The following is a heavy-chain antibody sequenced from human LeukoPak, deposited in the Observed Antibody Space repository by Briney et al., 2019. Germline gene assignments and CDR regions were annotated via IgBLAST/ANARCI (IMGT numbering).Heavy chain of an antibody. CDR3: XXXXXYDGSGNPYWHFDL. J-gene: IGHJ2*01. CDR2: ISASGGTT. CDR1: GFTFSSYA. D-gene: IGHD3-10*01. V-gene: IGHV3-23*01. Sequence: GGSLRLSCAASGFTFSSYAMSWVRQAPGKGLEWVSAISASGGTTYYADSVKGRLTISRDNSKNTLYLQMNSLRAEDTAVYYCXXXXXYDGSGNPYWHFDLWGRGTLVTVSS.